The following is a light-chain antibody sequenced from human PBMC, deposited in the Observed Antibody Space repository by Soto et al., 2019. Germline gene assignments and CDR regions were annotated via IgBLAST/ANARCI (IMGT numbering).Light chain of an antibody. CDR3: GAWDSSLSGVL. J-gene: IGLJ2*01. CDR2: DTN. V-gene: IGLV1-51*01. Sequence: QSVLTQPPSVSAAPGQQVTISCSGETSNIGNNYVSRYQQLPGTAPKLLIYDTNNRPSGIPDRFSGSKSGTSATLGITGLQTGDEAVYYCGAWDSSLSGVLFGGGTKVTVL. CDR1: TSNIGNNY.